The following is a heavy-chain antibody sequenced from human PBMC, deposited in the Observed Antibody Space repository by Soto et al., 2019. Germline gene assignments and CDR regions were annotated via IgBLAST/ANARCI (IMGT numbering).Heavy chain of an antibody. CDR1: GGPFSSYA. V-gene: IGHV1-69*13. J-gene: IGHJ6*02. CDR3: ASPYYYDSSGYHPYYYYYGMDV. D-gene: IGHD3-22*01. Sequence: SVKVSCKASGGPFSSYAISWVRQAPGQGLEWMGGIIPIFGTANYAQKFQGRVTITADESTSTAYMELSSLRSEDTAVYYCASPYYYDSSGYHPYYYYYGMDVWGQGTTVTVSS. CDR2: IIPIFGTA.